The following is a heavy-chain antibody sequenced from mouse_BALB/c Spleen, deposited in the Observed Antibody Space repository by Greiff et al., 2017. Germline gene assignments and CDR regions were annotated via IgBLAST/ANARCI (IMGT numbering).Heavy chain of an antibody. CDR1: GFTFSSFG. D-gene: IGHD2-10*02. CDR3: AREGYGHCDY. J-gene: IGHJ2*01. Sequence: EVKLQESGGGLVQPGGSRKLSCAASGFTFSSFGMHWVRQAPEKGLEWVAYISSGSSTIYYADTVKGRFTISRDNPKNTLFLQMTSLRSEDTAMYYCAREGYGHCDYWGQGTTLTVSS. V-gene: IGHV5-17*02. CDR2: ISSGSSTI.